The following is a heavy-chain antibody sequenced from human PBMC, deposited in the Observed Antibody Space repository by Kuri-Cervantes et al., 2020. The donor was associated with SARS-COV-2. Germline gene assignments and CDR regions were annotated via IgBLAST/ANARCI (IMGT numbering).Heavy chain of an antibody. J-gene: IGHJ4*02. CDR3: SNTHSSCWYYFDY. D-gene: IGHD6-13*01. Sequence: GGSLRLSCAASGFTFSSYGMHWVRQAPGKGLEWVAVISYDGSNKYYADSVMGRFTITRDNSKNPLYLKMNSLRAEDTALYYCSNTHSSCWYYFDYWGQGTLVTVSS. CDR2: ISYDGSNK. V-gene: IGHV3-30*18. CDR1: GFTFSSYG.